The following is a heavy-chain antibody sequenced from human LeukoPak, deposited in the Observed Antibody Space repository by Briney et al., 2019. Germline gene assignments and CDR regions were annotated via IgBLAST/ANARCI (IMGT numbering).Heavy chain of an antibody. Sequence: PGGSLRLSCAASGFTFSSYEMNWVRQAPGKGLEYVSAITSDGGNTFYADSVKDRFTISRDNSKNTLYLQLGSLEAEDMAVYYCARGRGGSYDYWGQGTLVTVSS. V-gene: IGHV3-64*02. CDR1: GFTFSSYE. CDR2: ITSDGGNT. CDR3: ARGRGGSYDY. D-gene: IGHD1-26*01. J-gene: IGHJ4*02.